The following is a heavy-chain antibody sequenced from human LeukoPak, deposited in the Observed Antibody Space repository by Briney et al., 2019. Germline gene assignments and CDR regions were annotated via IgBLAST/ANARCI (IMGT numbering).Heavy chain of an antibody. Sequence: PSETLSLTCTVSGGSISSYYWSWIRQPPGKELEWIGYIYYSGSTNYNPSLKSRVAISVDTSKNQFSLKLSSVTAADTAVYYCARDIGTGYSSGAYFDYWGQGTLVTVSS. CDR2: IYYSGST. CDR3: ARDIGTGYSSGAYFDY. D-gene: IGHD6-19*01. CDR1: GGSISSYY. V-gene: IGHV4-59*01. J-gene: IGHJ4*02.